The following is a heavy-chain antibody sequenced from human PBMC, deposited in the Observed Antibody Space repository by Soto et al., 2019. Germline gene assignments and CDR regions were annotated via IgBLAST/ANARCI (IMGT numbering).Heavy chain of an antibody. CDR3: AKDRFLAVAEDPDAFDI. V-gene: IGHV3-23*01. CDR2: ISGSGGST. CDR1: GFTFSSYA. Sequence: QPGGSLRLSCAASGFTFSSYAMSWVRQAPGKGLEWVSAISGSGGSTYYADSVKGRFTISRDNSKNTLYLQMNSLRAEDTAVYYCAKDRFLAVAEDPDAFDIWGQGTMVTVSS. J-gene: IGHJ3*02. D-gene: IGHD6-19*01.